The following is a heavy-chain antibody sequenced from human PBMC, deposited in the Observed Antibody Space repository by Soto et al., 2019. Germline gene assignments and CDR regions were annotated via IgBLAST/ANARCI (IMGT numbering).Heavy chain of an antibody. J-gene: IGHJ4*02. CDR1: GFTFSSYA. CDR3: AKDRLARNFDY. CDR2: ICGACGST. Sequence: GGSLRLSCAPSGFTFSSYAMNWVRQAPGKGLELVATICGACGSTYYADSVKRRSNISRDNSKNTLYLPMNRRRVEDTAVYYCAKDRLARNFDYWGPGTQVTGSS. V-gene: IGHV3-23*01.